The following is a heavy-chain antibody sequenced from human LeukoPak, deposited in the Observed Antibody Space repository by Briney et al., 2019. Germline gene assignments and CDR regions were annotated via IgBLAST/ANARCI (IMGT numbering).Heavy chain of an antibody. CDR3: ARVFEGSRYCSSTSCSRHNWFDP. D-gene: IGHD2-2*01. CDR1: GGSISGYY. J-gene: IGHJ5*02. CDR2: IYTSGST. V-gene: IGHV4-4*07. Sequence: SEALSLTCTVSGGSISGYYWSWIRQPAGKGLEWIGRIYTSGSTNYNPSLKSRVTMSVDTSKNQFSLKLSSVTAADTAVYYCARVFEGSRYCSSTSCSRHNWFDPWGQGTLGTVSS.